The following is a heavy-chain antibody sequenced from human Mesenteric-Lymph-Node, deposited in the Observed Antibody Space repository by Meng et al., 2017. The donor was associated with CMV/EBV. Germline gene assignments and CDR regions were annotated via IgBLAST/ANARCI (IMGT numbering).Heavy chain of an antibody. V-gene: IGHV3-7*01. CDR3: ARGGGYSYGFIDY. CDR2: IKQDGSEK. D-gene: IGHD5-18*01. CDR1: GFTFSSYS. Sequence: GGSLRLSCAASGFTFSSYSMNWVRQAPGKGLEWVANIKQDGSEKYYVDSVKGRFTISRDNAKNTLYLQMNSLRAEDTAVYYCARGGGYSYGFIDYWGQGTLVTVSS. J-gene: IGHJ4*02.